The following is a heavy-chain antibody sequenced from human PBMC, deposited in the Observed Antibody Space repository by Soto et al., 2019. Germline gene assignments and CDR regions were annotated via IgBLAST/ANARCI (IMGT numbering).Heavy chain of an antibody. CDR3: ARDSRLPHGVDV. CDR1: GFTFSSYG. CDR2: IWYDGSNK. Sequence: QVQLVESGGGVVQPGRSLRLSCAASGFTFSSYGMHWVRQAPGKGLEWVAVIWYDGSNKYYADSVKGRFTISRDNSKNTLYLQMNSLRAEDTAVYYCARDSRLPHGVDVWGQGTTVTVSS. V-gene: IGHV3-33*01. D-gene: IGHD6-25*01. J-gene: IGHJ6*02.